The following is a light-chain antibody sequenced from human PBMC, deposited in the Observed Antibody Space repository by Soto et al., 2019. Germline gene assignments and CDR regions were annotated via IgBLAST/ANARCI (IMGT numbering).Light chain of an antibody. CDR1: QSVRGN. J-gene: IGKJ4*01. CDR3: QQYAGSPLT. Sequence: EIVMTQSPATLSVSPGERATLSCRASQSVRGNLAWYQQKPGQAPRLLIYSASSRATGIPDRFSGSGSGTDFTLTISRLEPEDFAVYYCQQYAGSPLTFGGGTKVDIK. CDR2: SAS. V-gene: IGKV3-20*01.